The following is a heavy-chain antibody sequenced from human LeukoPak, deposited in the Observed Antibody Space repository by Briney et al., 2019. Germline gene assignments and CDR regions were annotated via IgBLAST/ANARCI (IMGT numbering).Heavy chain of an antibody. V-gene: IGHV1-2*02. CDR2: INPNSGVT. D-gene: IGHD6-19*01. Sequence: GASVKVSCKASGYTFTGYYMHWVRQAPGQGLEWLGWINPNSGVTNYAQKLQGRITMTRDTSITTVYMELSSLTSDDTAVYYCGSGQWLVGVFYWGQGTLVTVSS. CDR1: GYTFTGYY. J-gene: IGHJ4*02. CDR3: GSGQWLVGVFY.